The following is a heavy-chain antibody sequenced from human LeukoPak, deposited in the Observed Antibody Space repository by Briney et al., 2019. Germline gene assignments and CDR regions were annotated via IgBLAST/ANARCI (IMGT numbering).Heavy chain of an antibody. J-gene: IGHJ3*02. CDR2: MNPNNGNT. CDR1: GYTFTSYD. Sequence: GASVKVSCKASGYTFTSYDINWVRQATGQGLEWMGWMNPNNGNTNYAQKLQGRVTMTTDTSTSTAYMELRSLRSDDTAVYYCARYYYDSSGYPVGAFDIWGQGTMVTVSS. CDR3: ARYYYDSSGYPVGAFDI. D-gene: IGHD3-22*01. V-gene: IGHV1-18*01.